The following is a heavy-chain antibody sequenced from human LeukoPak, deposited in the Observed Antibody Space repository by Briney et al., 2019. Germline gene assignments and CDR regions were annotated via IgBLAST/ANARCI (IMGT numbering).Heavy chain of an antibody. V-gene: IGHV3-23*01. CDR2: ISGSGGST. CDR1: GFTFSSYA. CDR3: ANGRGRHYDFWSGYYDWFDP. J-gene: IGHJ5*02. D-gene: IGHD3-3*01. Sequence: PGGSLRLSCAASGFTFSSYAMSWVRQAPGKGLEWVSAISGSGGSTYYADSVKGRFTISRDNSKNTLYLQMNSLRAEDTAVYYCANGRGRHYDFWSGYYDWFDPWGQGTLVTVSS.